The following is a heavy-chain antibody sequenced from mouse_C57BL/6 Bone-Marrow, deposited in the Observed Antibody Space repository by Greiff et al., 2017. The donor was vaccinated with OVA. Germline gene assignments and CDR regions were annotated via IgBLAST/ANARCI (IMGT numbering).Heavy chain of an antibody. CDR3: ARNYGYYAMDY. Sequence: EVKLMESGGGLVKPGGSLKLSCAASGFTFSDYGMHWVRQAPEKGLEWVAYISSGSSTIYYADTVKGRITISRDNAKNTLFLQMTSLRSEDTAMYYCARNYGYYAMDYWGQGTSVTVSS. V-gene: IGHV5-17*01. CDR1: GFTFSDYG. J-gene: IGHJ4*01. D-gene: IGHD1-1*02. CDR2: ISSGSSTI.